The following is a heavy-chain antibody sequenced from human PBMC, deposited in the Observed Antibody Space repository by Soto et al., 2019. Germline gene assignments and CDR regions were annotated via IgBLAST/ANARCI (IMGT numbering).Heavy chain of an antibody. CDR1: GFTFSSYA. D-gene: IGHD2-8*01. CDR2: ISYDGSNK. CDR3: ARALLMVYAIDPRFDP. J-gene: IGHJ5*02. Sequence: LRLSCAASGFTFSSYAMHWVRQAPGKGLEWVAVISYDGSNKYYADPVKGRFTISRDNSKNTLYLQMNSLRAEDTAVYYCARALLMVYAIDPRFDPWGQGTLVTVSS. V-gene: IGHV3-30-3*01.